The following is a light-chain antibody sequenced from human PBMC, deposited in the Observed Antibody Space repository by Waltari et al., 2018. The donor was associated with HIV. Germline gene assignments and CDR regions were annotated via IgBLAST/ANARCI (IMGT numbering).Light chain of an antibody. CDR3: QQVNRSPFT. V-gene: IGKV1-9*01. Sequence: DIQLTQSPSFLSASVGDRVTITCRASQGINHFLAWYQQKPGKAPKLLIYSTSTLYSGVPSRFSGSGSGTEFTLTISSLQPEDFATYYCQQVNRSPFTFGGGTKVEIK. CDR2: STS. J-gene: IGKJ4*01. CDR1: QGINHF.